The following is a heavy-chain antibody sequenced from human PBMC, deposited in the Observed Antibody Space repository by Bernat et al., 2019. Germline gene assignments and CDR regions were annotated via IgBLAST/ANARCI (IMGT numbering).Heavy chain of an antibody. Sequence: QLQLQESGPGLVKPSETLSLTCTVSGGSISSSSYYWGWIRQPPGKGLEWIGSIYYSGSTYYNPSLKSRVTISVDTSKNQFSLKLSSVTAADTAVYYCARDLADAGRFDPWGQGILVTVSS. D-gene: IGHD6-13*01. CDR2: IYYSGST. CDR1: GGSISSSSYY. J-gene: IGHJ5*02. V-gene: IGHV4-39*02. CDR3: ARDLADAGRFDP.